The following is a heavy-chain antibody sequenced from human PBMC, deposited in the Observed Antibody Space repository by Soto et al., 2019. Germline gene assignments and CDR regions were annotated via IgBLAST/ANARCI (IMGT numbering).Heavy chain of an antibody. Sequence: EVQLVESGGGLVQPGGSLRLSCAASGFTVSSNYMSWVRQAPGKGLEWVSVIYSGGSTNYADSVKGRFTISRDNSKNTLYLQMNSLRADDTAVYYCAREWVVAASDWGQGTLVTVSS. V-gene: IGHV3-66*01. CDR1: GFTVSSNY. J-gene: IGHJ4*02. CDR2: IYSGGST. D-gene: IGHD2-15*01. CDR3: AREWVVAASD.